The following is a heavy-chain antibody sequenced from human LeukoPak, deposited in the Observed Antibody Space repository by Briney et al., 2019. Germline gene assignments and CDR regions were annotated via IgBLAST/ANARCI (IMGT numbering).Heavy chain of an antibody. V-gene: IGHV4-59*01. Sequence: PSETLSLTCTVSGGSISSYYWSWIRQPPGRGVEWIGYIYYSGSTNYNPSLTSRVTISVDTSKNQFSLNLSSVTAADTAVYYCARASRSPVSVDLWGQGTMVTVSS. CDR2: IYYSGST. CDR3: ARASRSPVSVDL. CDR1: GGSISSYY. D-gene: IGHD4-23*01. J-gene: IGHJ3*01.